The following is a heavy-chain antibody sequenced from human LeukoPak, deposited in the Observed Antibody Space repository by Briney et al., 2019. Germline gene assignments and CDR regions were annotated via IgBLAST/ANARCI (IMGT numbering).Heavy chain of an antibody. CDR2: IDSDGSST. V-gene: IGHV3-74*01. J-gene: IGHJ4*02. Sequence: PGGSLRLSCAASGFTFSSYWMHWVRQAPGKGLVWVSHIDSDGSSTTYGDPAKGRFTISRDYAKNTLYLQMNSLRVEDTAVYYCARGTTAEAGIDYWGQGTLVTVSS. CDR3: ARGTTAEAGIDY. D-gene: IGHD6-13*01. CDR1: GFTFSSYW.